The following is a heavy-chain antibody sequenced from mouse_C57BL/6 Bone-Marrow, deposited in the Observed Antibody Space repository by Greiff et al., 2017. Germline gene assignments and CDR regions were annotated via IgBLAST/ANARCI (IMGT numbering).Heavy chain of an antibody. V-gene: IGHV5-16*01. CDR1: GFTFSDYY. CDR2: INYDGSST. CDR3: ARGYDYGDYFDY. Sequence: EVKLMESEGGLVQPGSSMKLSCTASGFTFSDYYMAWVRQVPEKGLEWVANINYDGSSTYYLDSLKSRFIISRDNAKNILYLQMSSLKSEDTATYYCARGYDYGDYFDYWGQGTTLTVSS. D-gene: IGHD2-4*01. J-gene: IGHJ2*01.